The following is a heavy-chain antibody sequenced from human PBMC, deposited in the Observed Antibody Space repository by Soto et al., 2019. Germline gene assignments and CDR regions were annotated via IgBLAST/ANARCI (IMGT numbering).Heavy chain of an antibody. CDR2: IIAIFGTA. CDR1: GGTFSSYA. V-gene: IGHV1-69*06. J-gene: IGHJ4*02. D-gene: IGHD3-3*02. Sequence: QVQLVQSGVEVKKPGSSVKVSCKASGGTFSSYAISWVRQAPGQGLEWMGGIIAIFGTANSAQKFQGRVTITADKYTSIPYIELISLIPNDRDVYCCARLAISIAIMVAWYYLVQGHLGT. CDR3: ARLAISIAIMVAWYY.